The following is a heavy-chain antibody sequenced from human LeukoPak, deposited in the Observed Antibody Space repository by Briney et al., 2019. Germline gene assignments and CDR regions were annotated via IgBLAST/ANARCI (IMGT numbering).Heavy chain of an antibody. V-gene: IGHV1-18*01. CDR3: ARVGMATINEFDY. CDR2: ISAYNGNT. Sequence: GASVKVSCKASGYTFTSYGISWVRQAPGQGLEWMGWISAYNGNTDHAQKLQGRVTMTTDTSTSTAYIELRSLRSDDTAVYYRARVGMATINEFDYWGQGTLVTVSS. J-gene: IGHJ4*02. CDR1: GYTFTSYG. D-gene: IGHD5-24*01.